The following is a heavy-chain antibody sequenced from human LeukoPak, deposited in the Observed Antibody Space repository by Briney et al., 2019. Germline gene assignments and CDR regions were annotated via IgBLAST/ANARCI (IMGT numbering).Heavy chain of an antibody. CDR1: GFTFSRYS. Sequence: GGSLRLSCAASGFTFSRYSMNWVRQAPGKGLEWVSFISGNSAYIYYADSVKGRFTISRDNAKNSLYLQMNSLRAEDTAVYYCARGEYGSGSYHIDCWGQGTLVTVSS. CDR3: ARGEYGSGSYHIDC. J-gene: IGHJ4*02. V-gene: IGHV3-21*01. CDR2: ISGNSAYI. D-gene: IGHD3-10*01.